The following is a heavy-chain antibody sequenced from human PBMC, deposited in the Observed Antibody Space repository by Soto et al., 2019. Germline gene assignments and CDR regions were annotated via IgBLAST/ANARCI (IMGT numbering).Heavy chain of an antibody. V-gene: IGHV3-30*18. CDR2: ISYDGGNK. CDR1: GFTFSRYD. J-gene: IGHJ4*02. Sequence: GGSLRLSCAASGFTFSRYDIHWVRQAPGKGLEWVAGISYDGGNKYYADSVKGRFTVSRDDSENTLYLQMSSLRAEDAAAYFCAKDFYHDTSGYYLDYWGQGTLVTVSS. D-gene: IGHD3-22*01. CDR3: AKDFYHDTSGYYLDY.